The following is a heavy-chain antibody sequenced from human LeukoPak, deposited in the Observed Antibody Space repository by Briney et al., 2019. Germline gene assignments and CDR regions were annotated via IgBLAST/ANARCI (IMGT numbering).Heavy chain of an antibody. CDR1: GGTFSSYT. CDR2: IIPILGIA. CDR3: TRLSPDGYNPFDFDY. V-gene: IGHV1-69*02. Sequence: ASVKVSCKASGGTFSSYTISWVRQAPGQGLEWMGRIIPILGIANYAQKFQGRVTITADKSTSTAYMELSSLRSEDTAVYYCTRLSPDGYNPFDFDYWGQGTLVTVSS. J-gene: IGHJ4*02. D-gene: IGHD5-24*01.